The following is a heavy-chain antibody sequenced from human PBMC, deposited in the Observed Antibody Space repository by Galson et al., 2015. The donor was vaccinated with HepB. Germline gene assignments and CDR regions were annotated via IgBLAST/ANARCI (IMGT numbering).Heavy chain of an antibody. D-gene: IGHD1-26*01. CDR3: TTEAVRLGWELLWNFDY. J-gene: IGHJ4*02. CDR1: GFTFSNAW. V-gene: IGHV3-15*07. CDR2: IKSKTDGGTT. Sequence: LRLSCAASGFTFSNAWMNWVRQAPGKGLEWVGRIKSKTDGGTTDYAAPVKGRFTISRDDSKNTLYLQMNSLKTEDTAVYYCTTEAVRLGWELLWNFDYWGQGTLVTVSS.